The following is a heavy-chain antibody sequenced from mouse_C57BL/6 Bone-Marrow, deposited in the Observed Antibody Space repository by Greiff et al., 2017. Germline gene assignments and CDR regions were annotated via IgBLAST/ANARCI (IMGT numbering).Heavy chain of an antibody. CDR3: TTGYSNDLYSLDY. CDR2: IAPEDGDT. D-gene: IGHD2-12*01. Sequence: VHVKQSGAELVRPGASVKLSCTASGFNIHDYYMHWVKQRPEQGLEWIGRIAPEDGDTPSAPKFQGKATMTADTSSNTADLQLSSLTCEDTAVYYCTTGYSNDLYSLDYWGQGTTVTGAS. V-gene: IGHV14-1*01. J-gene: IGHJ4*01. CDR1: GFNIHDYY.